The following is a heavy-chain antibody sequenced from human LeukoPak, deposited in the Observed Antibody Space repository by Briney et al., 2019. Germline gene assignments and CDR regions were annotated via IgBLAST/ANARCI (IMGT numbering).Heavy chain of an antibody. Sequence: PAETLSLTCAVCGGSFSGYYWSWIRQPPGEGLEVIGEINHSGSTNYNPSRKSRVTISVHKSKNQFSLKLSSVTAADTAVYYCASGSYYLMKFLDYWGQGTLVTVSS. CDR3: ASGSYYLMKFLDY. J-gene: IGHJ4*02. V-gene: IGHV4-34*01. CDR2: INHSGST. D-gene: IGHD1-26*01. CDR1: GGSFSGYY.